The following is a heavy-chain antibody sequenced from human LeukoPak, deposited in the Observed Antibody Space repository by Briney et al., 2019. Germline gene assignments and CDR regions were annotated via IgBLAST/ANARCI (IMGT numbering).Heavy chain of an antibody. D-gene: IGHD3-9*01. CDR1: GYTFTSYG. CDR2: ISAYNGNT. J-gene: IGHJ6*02. CDR3: ARDGDILTGYPMYYYYGMDV. Sequence: ASVKVSCKASGYTFTSYGISWVRQAPGQGLEWMGWISAYNGNTNYAQKLQGRVTMTTDTSTSTAYMELRSLRSDDTAVYYCARDGDILTGYPMYYYYGMDVWGQGTTVTVSS. V-gene: IGHV1-18*01.